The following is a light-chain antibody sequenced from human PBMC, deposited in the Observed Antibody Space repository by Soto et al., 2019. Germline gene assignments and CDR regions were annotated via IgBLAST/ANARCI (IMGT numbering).Light chain of an antibody. CDR3: QAWDRSAVI. Sequence: SYELTQPPSVSVSPGQTATITCSGDRLENKHVSWYQQKPGQSPLVVIYQDFKRPSGIPDRFSGANSGNTATLTISGTQTMDEADYFCQAWDRSAVIFCRGTKLTVL. V-gene: IGLV3-1*01. CDR1: RLENKH. J-gene: IGLJ2*01. CDR2: QDF.